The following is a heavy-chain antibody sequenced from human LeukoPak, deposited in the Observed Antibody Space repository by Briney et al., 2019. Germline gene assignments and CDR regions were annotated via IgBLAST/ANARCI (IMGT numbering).Heavy chain of an antibody. J-gene: IGHJ4*02. CDR3: ARQTFVAVPAAIDY. CDR1: GGSISSSSYY. Sequence: SETLSLTCTVSGGSISSSSYYWGWIRQPPGKGLVWIGSIYYSGSTYYNPSLKSRVTISVDTSKNQFSLKLSSVTAADTAVYYCARQTFVAVPAAIDYWGQGTLVTVSS. V-gene: IGHV4-39*01. D-gene: IGHD2-2*01. CDR2: IYYSGST.